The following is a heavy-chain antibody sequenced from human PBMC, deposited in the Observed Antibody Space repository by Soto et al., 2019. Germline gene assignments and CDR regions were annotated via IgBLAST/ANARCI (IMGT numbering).Heavy chain of an antibody. J-gene: IGHJ3*01. CDR2: SASRSDYI. CDR1: GFTFSSYS. D-gene: IGHD2-2*01. V-gene: IGHV3-21*02. CDR3: ANSAPAHPFDF. Sequence: EVQLVESGGGLVKPGESLRLSCAASGFTFSSYSMNWIRQGPGKGLEWVSASASRSDYIFYADSVRGRFTISRDNAKNSLYLQMTDLRAADTAVSYWANSAPAHPFDFWGQGTMVSVSS.